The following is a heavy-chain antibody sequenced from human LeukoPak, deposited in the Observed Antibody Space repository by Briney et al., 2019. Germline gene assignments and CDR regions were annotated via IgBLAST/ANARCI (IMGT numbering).Heavy chain of an antibody. D-gene: IGHD2-2*01. CDR1: GGTFTSYT. CDR2: TFPIFGIA. J-gene: IGHJ4*02. V-gene: IGHV1-69*02. Sequence: AAVNVSCKAAGGTFTSYTIRWVRHAPGQGTEWMGSTFPIFGIANNAQTFQGRVTLTTDKSTSTAYMELSSLRSEDTAVYYCARARDGAGYCSSASCHYYFDYWGEGTLVTVSS. CDR3: ARARDGAGYCSSASCHYYFDY.